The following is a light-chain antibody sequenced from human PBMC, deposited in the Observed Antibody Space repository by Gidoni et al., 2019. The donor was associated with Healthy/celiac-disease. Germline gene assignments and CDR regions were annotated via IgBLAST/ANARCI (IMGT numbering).Light chain of an antibody. Sequence: DIQMTQSPSTLSASVGDRVTLTCRASHSISSWLAWYQQKPGKTPKLLIYKASSLESGVPSRFSGSGSGTEFTLTISSLQPDDFSTYYCQQYNSYSLTFGGGTKVEIK. CDR3: QQYNSYSLT. J-gene: IGKJ4*01. CDR1: HSISSW. CDR2: KAS. V-gene: IGKV1-5*03.